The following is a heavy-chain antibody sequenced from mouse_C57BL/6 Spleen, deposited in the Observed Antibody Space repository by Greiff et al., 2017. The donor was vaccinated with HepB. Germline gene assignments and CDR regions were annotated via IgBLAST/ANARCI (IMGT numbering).Heavy chain of an antibody. V-gene: IGHV5-17*01. CDR2: ISSGSSTI. Sequence: EVKLVESGGGLVKPGGSLKLSCAASGFTFSDYGMHWVRQAPEKGLEWVAYISSGSSTIYYADTVKGRFTISRDNAKNTLFLQMTSLRSEDTAMYYCAGLTGRCFAYWGQGTLVTVSA. J-gene: IGHJ3*01. CDR1: GFTFSDYG. D-gene: IGHD4-1*01. CDR3: AGLTGRCFAY.